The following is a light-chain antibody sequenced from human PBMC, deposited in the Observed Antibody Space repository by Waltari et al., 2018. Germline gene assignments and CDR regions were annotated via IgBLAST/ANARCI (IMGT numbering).Light chain of an antibody. CDR1: QKISNN. V-gene: IGKV3-15*01. Sequence: EIEMTQSPAIMSVSPGERVPLSCRDSQKISNNFAWYQQKPGQAPRLLSYGPTTRASGIPGRFRGSGSGTESTLTIDGLQSEDFAVYYCLQYNDWPPLFTFGPGTKVEIK. J-gene: IGKJ3*01. CDR2: GPT. CDR3: LQYNDWPPLFT.